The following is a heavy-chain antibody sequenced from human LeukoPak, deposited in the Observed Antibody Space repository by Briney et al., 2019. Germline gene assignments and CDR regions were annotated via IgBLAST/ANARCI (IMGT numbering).Heavy chain of an antibody. J-gene: IGHJ5*02. D-gene: IGHD3-10*01. Sequence: ASVKVSCKAPRYTFTNYGISWVRQAPGQGLEWMGWISAYNGNTKFAQKLQGRVTMTTDTSTSTAYMELRSLRSDDTAVYYCARDGPAYGSGRMGWFDPWGQGTLVTVSS. CDR1: RYTFTNYG. CDR3: ARDGPAYGSGRMGWFDP. CDR2: ISAYNGNT. V-gene: IGHV1-18*01.